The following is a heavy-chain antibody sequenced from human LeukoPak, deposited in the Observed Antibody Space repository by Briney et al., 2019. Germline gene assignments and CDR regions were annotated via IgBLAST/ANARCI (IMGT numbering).Heavy chain of an antibody. CDR1: GYTFTSYA. J-gene: IGHJ4*02. V-gene: IGHV1-3*01. CDR2: INAGNGNT. Sequence: ASVKVSCKASGYTFTSYAMHWVRQAPGQRLEWMGWINAGNGNTKYSQKFQGRVTITRDTSASTAYMELSSLRSEDTAVYYCARGPLYYDFWSGYFDYWGQGTLVIVSS. CDR3: ARGPLYYDFWSGYFDY. D-gene: IGHD3-3*01.